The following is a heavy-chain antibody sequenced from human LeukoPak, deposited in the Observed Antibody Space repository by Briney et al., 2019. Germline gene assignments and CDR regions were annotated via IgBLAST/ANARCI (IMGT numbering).Heavy chain of an antibody. V-gene: IGHV1-18*01. D-gene: IGHD3-10*01. CDR3: ARDTLWFGELSWVTDYFDY. CDR1: GYTFTSYG. CDR2: ISAYNGNT. J-gene: IGHJ4*02. Sequence: GASVKVSCKASGYTFTSYGISWVRQAPGQGLEWMGWISAYNGNTNYAQKLQGRVTMTTDTSTSTAYMELRSLRSDDTAVYYCARDTLWFGELSWVTDYFDYWGQGTLVTVSS.